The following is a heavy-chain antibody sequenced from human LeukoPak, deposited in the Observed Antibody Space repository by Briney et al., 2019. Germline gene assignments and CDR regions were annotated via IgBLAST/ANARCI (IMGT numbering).Heavy chain of an antibody. Sequence: SETLSLTCTVSGGSISSSSYYWGWIRQPPGKGLEWIGSIYYSGSTYYNPSLKSRVSIPVDTSKNQFSLKLSSVTAADTAVYYCARVGATWRGGFDYWGQGTLVTVSS. CDR2: IYYSGST. J-gene: IGHJ4*02. CDR1: GGSISSSSYY. V-gene: IGHV4-39*01. D-gene: IGHD1-26*01. CDR3: ARVGATWRGGFDY.